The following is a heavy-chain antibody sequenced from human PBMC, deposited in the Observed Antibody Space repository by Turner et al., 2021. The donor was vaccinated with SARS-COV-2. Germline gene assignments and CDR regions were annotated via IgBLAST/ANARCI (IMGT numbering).Heavy chain of an antibody. V-gene: IGHV3-49*03. CDR3: TSDSSGYYGEGGDY. J-gene: IGHJ4*02. D-gene: IGHD3-22*01. CDR1: VFTFGDYA. CDR2: IRSKAYGGTT. Sequence: EVQLVESGGGLLQPGRSLRLSCTASVFTFGDYAMSWFRQAPGKGLEWVGFIRSKAYGGTTEYAASVKGRFTISRDDSKSIAYLQMNSLKTEDTAVYYCTSDSSGYYGEGGDYWGQGTLVTVSS.